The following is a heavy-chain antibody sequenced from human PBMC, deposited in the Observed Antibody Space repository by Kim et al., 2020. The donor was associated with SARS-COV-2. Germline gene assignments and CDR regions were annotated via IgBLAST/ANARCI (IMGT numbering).Heavy chain of an antibody. J-gene: IGHJ4*02. V-gene: IGHV3-74*01. Sequence: ADSVRGRFIVSRDNSENAVYLQMPGLRVEDTAVYFCARGPASGSATYYFDYWGQGTLVTVSS. D-gene: IGHD3-10*01. CDR3: ARGPASGSATYYFDY.